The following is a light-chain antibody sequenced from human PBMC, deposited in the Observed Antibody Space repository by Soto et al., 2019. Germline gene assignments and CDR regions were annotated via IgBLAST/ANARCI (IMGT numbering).Light chain of an antibody. Sequence: QSALTQPASVSGSPGQSITISCTATTSDVGDYNYVSWYQQYPGKAPKPIIYNVSTRPSGVSNRFSGSKSGDTASLTISGIQAEDEADYYCSSYTSRSSVIFGGGTKLTVL. CDR2: NVS. CDR1: TSDVGDYNY. J-gene: IGLJ2*01. V-gene: IGLV2-14*01. CDR3: SSYTSRSSVI.